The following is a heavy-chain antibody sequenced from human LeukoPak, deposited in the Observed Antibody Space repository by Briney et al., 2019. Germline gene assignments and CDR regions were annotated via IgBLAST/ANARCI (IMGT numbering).Heavy chain of an antibody. J-gene: IGHJ4*02. CDR1: GFTFSSSG. CDR2: ISSSSSYI. D-gene: IGHD2-2*01. V-gene: IGHV3-21*01. Sequence: GGSLRLSCAASGFTFSSSGMNWVRQGPGEGVEWVSSISSSSSYIYYADSVKGRFTISRDNAKNSLYLQMNSLRAEDTAVYYCARELLGYCSSTSCAKPDYWGQGTLVTVSS. CDR3: ARELLGYCSSTSCAKPDY.